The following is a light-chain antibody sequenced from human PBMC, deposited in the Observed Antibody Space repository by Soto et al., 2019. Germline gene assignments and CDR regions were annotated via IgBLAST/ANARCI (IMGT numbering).Light chain of an antibody. J-gene: IGLJ3*02. CDR2: KDS. CDR3: YAAADNILV. V-gene: IGLV3-27*01. CDR1: VLAKKY. Sequence: SYELTQPSSVSVSPGQTARITCSGDVLAKKYVRWVQQKPGQAPVLLIYKDSERPSGVPARFSGSSSGTTVTLTISGAHVEDEADYYCYAAADNILVFGGGTKVTVL.